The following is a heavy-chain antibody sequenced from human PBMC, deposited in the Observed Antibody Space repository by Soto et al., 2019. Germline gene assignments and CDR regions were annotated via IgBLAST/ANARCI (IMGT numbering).Heavy chain of an antibody. CDR1: GGSISSYY. J-gene: IGHJ5*02. CDR3: DSSGHLNWFEH. D-gene: IGHD3-22*01. V-gene: IGHV4-59*01. CDR2: IYYSGST. Sequence: SETLSLTCTVSGGSISSYYWSWIRQPPGKGLEWIGYIYYSGSTNYNPSLKSRVTISVDTSKNQFSLKLSSVTAADTAVYYYDSSGHLNWFEHWGQGTLVTVSS.